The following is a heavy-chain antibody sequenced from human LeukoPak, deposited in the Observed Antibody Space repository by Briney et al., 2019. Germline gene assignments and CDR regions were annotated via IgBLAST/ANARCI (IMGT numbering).Heavy chain of an antibody. CDR2: ISSLSGTI. J-gene: IGHJ4*02. D-gene: IGHD3-16*01. V-gene: IGHV3-48*01. Sequence: GGSLRLSCAASGFTFSIYSMNWVRQAPGKGLEWVSYISSLSGTIYYADSVKGRFIISRDYAQNSLFLQMNSLRAEDTAVYYCVRDQGGAVSYWGQGTLVTVSS. CDR1: GFTFSIYS. CDR3: VRDQGGAVSY.